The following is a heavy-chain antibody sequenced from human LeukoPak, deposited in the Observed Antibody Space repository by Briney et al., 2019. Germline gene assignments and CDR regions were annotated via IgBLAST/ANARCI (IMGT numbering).Heavy chain of an antibody. CDR1: GDSVSRNSVA. Sequence: SQTLSLTCAISGDSVSRNSVAWNWIRQSPSRGLEWLGRTYYRSKWYHDYAVSVKSRKTINPDTSKNQFSLQLNSVTPEDTAVYYCARDHDYGDYGTYEDYWGQGTLVTVSS. J-gene: IGHJ4*02. CDR2: TYYRSKWYH. D-gene: IGHD4-17*01. V-gene: IGHV6-1*01. CDR3: ARDHDYGDYGTYEDY.